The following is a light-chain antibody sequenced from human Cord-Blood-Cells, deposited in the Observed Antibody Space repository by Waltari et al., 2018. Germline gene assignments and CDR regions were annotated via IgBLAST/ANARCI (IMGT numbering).Light chain of an antibody. Sequence: QSALTQPPSVSGSPGQSVTISCTGTSSDVGSYNRVSWYQQPPGTAPKLMIYEVSNRPPGGPGRFPGAKSGNPASLTISGLQAEDEADYYCSSYTSSSTLVFGGGTKLTVL. J-gene: IGLJ2*01. CDR2: EVS. V-gene: IGLV2-18*02. CDR1: SSDVGSYNR. CDR3: SSYTSSSTLV.